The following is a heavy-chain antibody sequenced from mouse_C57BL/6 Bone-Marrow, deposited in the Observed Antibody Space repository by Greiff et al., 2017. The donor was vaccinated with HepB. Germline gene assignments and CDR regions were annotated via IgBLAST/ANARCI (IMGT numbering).Heavy chain of an antibody. CDR1: GYTFTSYW. V-gene: IGHV1-61*01. CDR2: IYPSDSET. Sequence: QVQLKQPGAELVRPGSSVKLSCKASGYTFTSYWMDWVKQRPGQGLEWIGNIYPSDSETHYNQKFKDKATLTVDKSSSTAYMQLSSLTSEDSAVYYCARTEITTVVKSYWGQGTTLTVSS. J-gene: IGHJ2*01. CDR3: ARTEITTVVKSY. D-gene: IGHD1-1*01.